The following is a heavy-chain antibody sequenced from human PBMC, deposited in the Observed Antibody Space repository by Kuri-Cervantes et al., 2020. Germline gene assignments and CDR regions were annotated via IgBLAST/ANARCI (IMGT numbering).Heavy chain of an antibody. D-gene: IGHD3-10*01. CDR3: AKDVDCYGSGSYYNSWFDP. CDR1: GFTFSSYA. CDR2: ISGSGGST. Sequence: GESLKISCAASGFTFSSYAMSWVRQAPGKGLEWVSAISGSGGSTYYADSVKGRFTISRDNSKNTLYLQMNSLRVEDTAVYYCAKDVDCYGSGSYYNSWFDPWGQGTLVTVSS. V-gene: IGHV3-23*01. J-gene: IGHJ5*02.